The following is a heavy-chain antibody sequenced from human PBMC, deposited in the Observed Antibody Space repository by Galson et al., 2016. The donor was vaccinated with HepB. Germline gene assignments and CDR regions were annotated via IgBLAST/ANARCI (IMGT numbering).Heavy chain of an antibody. Sequence: SETLSLTCTVSGGSISTYYWNWIRQPPGKGLEWIGQIYYSGSTDYNPSLKSRVTISVDTSKNQFSPDLNSLTAADTAVYYCARADPYYFYGMDVWGQGTTVTVSS. CDR1: GGSISTYY. V-gene: IGHV4-59*01. CDR3: ARADPYYFYGMDV. CDR2: IYYSGST. J-gene: IGHJ6*02.